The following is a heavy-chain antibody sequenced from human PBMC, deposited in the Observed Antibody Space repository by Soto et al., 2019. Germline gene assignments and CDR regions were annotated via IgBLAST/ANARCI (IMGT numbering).Heavy chain of an antibody. CDR2: VSGRGGSA. Sequence: EVQILESGGGLVQRGGSLRLSCAASGFIFNNYAMTWVRQAPGKGLEWVARVSGRGGSAYYADSVKGRLTISRDNSNNTLYLQMTNVRGEDTAVYYCVMRAGGAVVWYYDPWGRGTLVSVFS. CDR3: VMRAGGAVVWYYDP. J-gene: IGHJ2*01. V-gene: IGHV3-23*01. D-gene: IGHD2-21*01. CDR1: GFIFNNYA.